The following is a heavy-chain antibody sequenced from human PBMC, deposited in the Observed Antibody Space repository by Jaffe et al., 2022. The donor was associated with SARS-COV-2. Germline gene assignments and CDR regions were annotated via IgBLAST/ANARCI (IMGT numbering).Heavy chain of an antibody. J-gene: IGHJ3*02. CDR2: ISYDGNNK. Sequence: QVQLVESGGGVVQPGRSLRLSCAASGFTFSNYGMHWVRQAPGKGLEWVAVISYDGNNKYYADSVKGRFTISRDNSKNTLYLQMNSLRAEDTAVYYCAKVRAYSSSWSPYDAFDIWGQGTMVTVSS. V-gene: IGHV3-30*18. CDR1: GFTFSNYG. CDR3: AKVRAYSSSWSPYDAFDI. D-gene: IGHD6-13*01.